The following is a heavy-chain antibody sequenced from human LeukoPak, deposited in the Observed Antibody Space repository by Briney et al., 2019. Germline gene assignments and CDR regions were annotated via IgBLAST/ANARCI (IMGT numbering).Heavy chain of an antibody. D-gene: IGHD6-13*01. J-gene: IGHJ5*02. Sequence: GGSLRLSCAASGFTFSSYSMNWVRQAPGKGLEWVSYISSRSFTIYYAGSVKGRFTISRDNAKTSLYLQMNSLRAEDTAMYYCARGRSAAGTDWFDPWGQGTLVTVSS. CDR2: ISSRSFTI. CDR1: GFTFSSYS. CDR3: ARGRSAAGTDWFDP. V-gene: IGHV3-48*01.